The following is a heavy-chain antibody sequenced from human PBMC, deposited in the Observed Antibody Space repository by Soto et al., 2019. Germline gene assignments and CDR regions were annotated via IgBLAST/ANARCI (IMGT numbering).Heavy chain of an antibody. J-gene: IGHJ2*01. CDR1: GFTFRNYI. V-gene: IGHV3-23*01. D-gene: IGHD2-21*01. Sequence: EVQLLESGGGLLQPGGSLRLSCAASGFTFRNYILGWVRQAPGKGLEWVSSITPDGAKTYDADSVRGRFTISRDNSENALYLQMNSLRADDTAVYYWAIRMIGPAGYLDLWGRGTLVTVAS. CDR2: ITPDGAKT. CDR3: AIRMIGPAGYLDL.